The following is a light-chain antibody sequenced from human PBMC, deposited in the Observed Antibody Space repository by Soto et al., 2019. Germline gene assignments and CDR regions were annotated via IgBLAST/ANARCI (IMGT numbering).Light chain of an antibody. CDR3: CSFTSSDIFYV. Sequence: QSVLTQPASVSGSLGQSITISCTGTSSDVGAYNYVSWYQQQPGKAPKLMISEVSNRPSGVSNRFSGSKSDNTASLIISGLQAEDEADYYCCSFTSSDIFYVFGTGTKVTV. J-gene: IGLJ1*01. CDR2: EVS. CDR1: SSDVGAYNY. V-gene: IGLV2-14*01.